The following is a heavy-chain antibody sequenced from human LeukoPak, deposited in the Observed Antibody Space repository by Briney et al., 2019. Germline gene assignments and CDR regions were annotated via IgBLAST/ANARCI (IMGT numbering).Heavy chain of an antibody. CDR1: GFTFSSYA. J-gene: IGHJ4*02. CDR2: ISGSGGST. D-gene: IGHD3-16*02. V-gene: IGHV3-23*01. Sequence: GRSLRLSCAASGFTFSSYAMSWVRQAPGKGLEWVSAISGSGGSTYYADSVKGRFTISRDNSKNTLYLQMNSLRAEDTAVYYCAKDVSVDYDYVWGSYRPDYWGQGTLVTVSS. CDR3: AKDVSVDYDYVWGSYRPDY.